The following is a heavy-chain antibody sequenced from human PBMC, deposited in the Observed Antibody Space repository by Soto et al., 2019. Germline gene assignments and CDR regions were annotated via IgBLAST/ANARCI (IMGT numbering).Heavy chain of an antibody. V-gene: IGHV4-39*01. CDR1: GGSISSSTYY. D-gene: IGHD3-16*01. CDR3: ARHKGGYYSGVDV. Sequence: PSETLSLTCTVFGGSISSSTYYWGWIRQPPGKGLEWIGSMFYTGSTYYNPSLKSRVTKSVDTSKNQFSLKLSSVTAADTAVYYCARHKGGYYSGVDVWGQGTTVTVSS. J-gene: IGHJ6*02. CDR2: MFYTGST.